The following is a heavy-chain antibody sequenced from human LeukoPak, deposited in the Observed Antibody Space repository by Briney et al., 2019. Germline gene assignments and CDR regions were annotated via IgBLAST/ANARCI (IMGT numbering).Heavy chain of an antibody. V-gene: IGHV3-9*01. J-gene: IGHJ4*02. CDR2: INWNSDDI. CDR1: GFTFDDYA. Sequence: GGSLRLSCAASGFTFDDYAMHWVRQAPGQGLEWVSAINWNSDDIHYADSVKGRFTISRDNAKNSLYLQMNSLRAEDTALYYCAKVRPYSGSFDYWGQGTLVTVSS. CDR3: AKVRPYSGSFDY. D-gene: IGHD3-10*01.